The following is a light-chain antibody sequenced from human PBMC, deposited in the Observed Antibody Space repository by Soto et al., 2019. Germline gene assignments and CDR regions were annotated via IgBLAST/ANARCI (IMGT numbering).Light chain of an antibody. CDR1: QSVSNNY. CDR3: QLYGTSPPFT. V-gene: IGKV3-20*01. Sequence: EIVLTQSPGTLSLSPGERATLSCRASQSVSNNYLAWYQQKPGQAPRLLIYGASSRATGIPDRFSGSGAGTDFTLTISRLEPEDFAVYYCQLYGTSPPFTFGPGTKVDIK. CDR2: GAS. J-gene: IGKJ3*01.